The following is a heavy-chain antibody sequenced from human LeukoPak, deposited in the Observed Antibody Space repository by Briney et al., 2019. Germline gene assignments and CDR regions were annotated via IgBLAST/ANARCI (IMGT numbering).Heavy chain of an antibody. J-gene: IGHJ4*02. CDR2: VQTKTNGGTT. D-gene: IGHD2-15*01. Sequence: GGSLTLSCAASGFTFNNAWMTWGRHAPGTGLELVGRVQTKTNGGTTDYAAPVKGRFTISREDSKNTVYLQMNSMKTEDNAVYYCTTGAGCTSWSCWDYWGRGTLVTVSS. CDR1: GFTFNNAW. CDR3: TTGAGCTSWSCWDY. V-gene: IGHV3-15*01.